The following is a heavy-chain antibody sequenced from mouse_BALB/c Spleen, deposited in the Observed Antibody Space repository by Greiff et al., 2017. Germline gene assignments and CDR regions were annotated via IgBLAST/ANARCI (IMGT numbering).Heavy chain of an antibody. CDR3: ASPYGYDVDY. CDR2: ISSGGSYT. D-gene: IGHD2-2*01. J-gene: IGHJ4*01. Sequence: EVKLEESGGDLVKPGGSLKLSCAASGFTFSSYGMSWVRQTPDKRLEWVATISSGGSYTYYPDSVKGRFTISRDNAKNTLYLQMSSLKSEDTAMYYCASPYGYDVDYWGQGTSVTVSS. V-gene: IGHV5-6*02. CDR1: GFTFSSYG.